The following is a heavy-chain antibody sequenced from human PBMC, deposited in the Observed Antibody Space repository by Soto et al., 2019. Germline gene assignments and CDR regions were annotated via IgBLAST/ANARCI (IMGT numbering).Heavy chain of an antibody. Sequence: GGSMRLSCAASGFTLSSYAMHWVRQAPGKGLEREAVISYDGSNKYYADSVKGRFTISRDNSKNTLYLQMNSLRAKDTAAYYWASGGPRLYYYGMGGWGQGTTFAVSS. V-gene: IGHV3-30-3*01. CDR2: ISYDGSNK. CDR3: ASGGPRLYYYGMGG. J-gene: IGHJ6*02. CDR1: GFTLSSYA.